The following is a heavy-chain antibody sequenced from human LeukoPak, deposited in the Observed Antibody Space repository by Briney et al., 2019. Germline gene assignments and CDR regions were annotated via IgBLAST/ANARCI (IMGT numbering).Heavy chain of an antibody. Sequence: SETLSLTCTVAGGSISSDNYYWGWPRQPPGKGLEWIGSIYHSGSTYYNPSLKSRVTISVDTSKNQFSLKLSSVTAADTAVYYCARDYRPSVYYYYYYYMDVWGKGTTVTVSS. J-gene: IGHJ6*03. V-gene: IGHV4-39*07. CDR1: GGSISSDNYY. CDR2: IYHSGST. D-gene: IGHD4-11*01. CDR3: ARDYRPSVYYYYYYYMDV.